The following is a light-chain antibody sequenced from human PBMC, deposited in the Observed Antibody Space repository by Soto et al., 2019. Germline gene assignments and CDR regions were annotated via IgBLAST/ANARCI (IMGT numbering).Light chain of an antibody. CDR2: LGS. J-gene: IGKJ3*01. CDR1: QSLLHSNGYNY. V-gene: IGKV2-28*01. Sequence: DIVMTQSPLSLPVTPGEPASISCRSSQSLLHSNGYNYLDWYLQKRGQSPQLLIYLGSNRASGVHDRFSGSGSGTDFTLKISRVEAEDVGVYYCIQALQTPPLFTFGPGTKVDIK. CDR3: IQALQTPPLFT.